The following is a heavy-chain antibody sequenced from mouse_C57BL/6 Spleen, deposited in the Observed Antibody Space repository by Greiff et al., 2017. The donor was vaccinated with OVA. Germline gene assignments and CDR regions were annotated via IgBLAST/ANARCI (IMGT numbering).Heavy chain of an antibody. CDR1: GFTFSDYY. J-gene: IGHJ4*01. Sequence: EVKLVESEGGLVQPGSSMKLSCTASGFTFSDYYMAWVRQVPEKGLEWVANINYDGSSTYYLDSLKSRFIISRDNAKNILYLQMSSLKSEDTATYYCARIRRSSYEYYAMDYWGQGTSVTVSS. CDR2: INYDGSST. D-gene: IGHD1-1*01. V-gene: IGHV5-16*01. CDR3: ARIRRSSYEYYAMDY.